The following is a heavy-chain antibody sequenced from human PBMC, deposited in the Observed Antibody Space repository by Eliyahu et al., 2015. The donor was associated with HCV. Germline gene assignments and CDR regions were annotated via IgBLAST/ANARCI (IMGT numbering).Heavy chain of an antibody. Sequence: EVQLVESGGGLVQPGRSLRLSCAASGFTFDDYAMHWVSGISWNSGSIGYADSVKGRFTISRDNAKNSLYLQMNSLRAEDTALYYCAKARGLLWFGEPTAFYFDYWGQGTLVTVSS. J-gene: IGHJ4*02. D-gene: IGHD3-10*01. CDR3: AKARGLLWFGEPTAFYFDY. V-gene: IGHV3-9*01. CDR2: ISWNSGSI. CDR1: GFTFDDYA.